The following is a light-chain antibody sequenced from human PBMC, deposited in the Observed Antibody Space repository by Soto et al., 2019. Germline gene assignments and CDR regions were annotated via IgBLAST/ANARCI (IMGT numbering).Light chain of an antibody. CDR2: DVS. Sequence: QSALTQPASVSGSPGQSITISCTATSSDVGDYYYVSWYQHHPGKAPKIIIYDVSNRPSGVSNRFSGSKSGNTASLTISGLQAEDEADYYCGSYTTRSTLVFGGGTKVTVL. CDR1: SSDVGDYYY. CDR3: GSYTTRSTLV. J-gene: IGLJ2*01. V-gene: IGLV2-14*03.